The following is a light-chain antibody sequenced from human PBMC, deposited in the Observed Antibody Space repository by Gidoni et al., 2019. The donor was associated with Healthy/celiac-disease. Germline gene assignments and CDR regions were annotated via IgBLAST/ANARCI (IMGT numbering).Light chain of an antibody. CDR3: QQSYSTPET. V-gene: IGKV1-39*01. Sequence: DIQMTQSPSSLSASVGDRVTITCRASQSISSYLNWYQQKPGKATKLLIYAASSLQSGVPSRFSGSGSGTDFTLTISSLQPEDFATYYCQQSYSTPETCXXXTKVEIK. J-gene: IGKJ1*01. CDR1: QSISSY. CDR2: AAS.